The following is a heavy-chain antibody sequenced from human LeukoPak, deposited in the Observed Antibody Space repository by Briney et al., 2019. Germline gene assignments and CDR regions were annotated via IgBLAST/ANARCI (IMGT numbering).Heavy chain of an antibody. CDR3: AKAPLLWFGELSGY. CDR2: ISGSGGST. J-gene: IGHJ4*02. Sequence: GGSLRLSCAASGFTFSSYGMSWVRQAPGKGLEWVSAISGSGGSTYYADSVKGRFTISRDNSKNTLYLQMNSLRAEDTAVYYCAKAPLLWFGELSGYWGRGTLVTVSS. D-gene: IGHD3-10*01. V-gene: IGHV3-23*01. CDR1: GFTFSSYG.